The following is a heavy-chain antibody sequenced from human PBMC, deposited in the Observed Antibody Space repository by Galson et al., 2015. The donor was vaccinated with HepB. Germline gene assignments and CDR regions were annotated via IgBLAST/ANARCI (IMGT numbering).Heavy chain of an antibody. V-gene: IGHV3-23*01. J-gene: IGHJ3*02. Sequence: SLRLSCAASGFNFTNYAVSWVRQAPGKGMEWVSDISGSGGGTYYADSVKGRFTMSRDKSKNTLYLQMNSLRAEDTAVYYCAREGKDDGGTFDAFDIWGRGTLVTVSS. CDR1: GFNFTNYA. CDR3: AREGKDDGGTFDAFDI. D-gene: IGHD4-23*01. CDR2: ISGSGGGT.